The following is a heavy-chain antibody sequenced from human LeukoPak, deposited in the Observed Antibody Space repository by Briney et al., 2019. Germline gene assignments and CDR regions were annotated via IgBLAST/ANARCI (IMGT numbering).Heavy chain of an antibody. Sequence: SETLSLTCAVYGGSFSGYYWSWIRQPPGKGLEWIGEINHSGSTNYNPSLKSRDTISVDTSKNQFSLKLSSVTAADTAVYYCARRSRRDAFDIWGQGTMVTVSS. CDR2: INHSGST. CDR3: ARRSRRDAFDI. CDR1: GGSFSGYY. J-gene: IGHJ3*02. V-gene: IGHV4-34*01.